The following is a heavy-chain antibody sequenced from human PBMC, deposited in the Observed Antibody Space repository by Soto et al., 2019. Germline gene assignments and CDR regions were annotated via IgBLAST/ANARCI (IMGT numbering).Heavy chain of an antibody. J-gene: IGHJ4*02. D-gene: IGHD1-1*01. CDR2: ISYDGVNK. V-gene: IGHV3-30*18. Sequence: PGGSLRLSCAASGFTFSSYSMNWVRQAPGKGLEWVAVISYDGVNKYYADSVKGRFTISRDNSKNTLYLQMNSLRAEDTAVYYCAKSVYNWNDGFFDYWGQGTLVTVSS. CDR3: AKSVYNWNDGFFDY. CDR1: GFTFSSYS.